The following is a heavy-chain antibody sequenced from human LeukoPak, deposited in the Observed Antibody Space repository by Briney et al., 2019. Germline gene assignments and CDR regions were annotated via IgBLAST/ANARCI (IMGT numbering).Heavy chain of an antibody. Sequence: GGSLRLSCAASGFTFSYYTMSWVRQAPGKGLVWVSSISSTGSSIYYADSVKGRFTIAIHNAKNSLYLQMSSLRVEDTAVYYCARDDVAWNDVHWFDPWGQGTLVIVSS. D-gene: IGHD1-1*01. CDR1: GFTFSYYT. CDR2: ISSTGSSI. CDR3: ARDDVAWNDVHWFDP. J-gene: IGHJ5*02. V-gene: IGHV3-21*04.